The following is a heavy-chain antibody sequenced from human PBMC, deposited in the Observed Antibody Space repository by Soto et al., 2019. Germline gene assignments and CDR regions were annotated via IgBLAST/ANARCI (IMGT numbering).Heavy chain of an antibody. J-gene: IGHJ3*02. CDR3: ARRVIGSSRAFDI. D-gene: IGHD3-10*01. CDR1: GFTFSSHP. Sequence: GSLRLSCAASGFTFSSHPMSCSRHSPEKGLEWVSGISDGGDLTYNADSAKGRFTISRDNSKDTLYLQMNSLRAEDTAVYYCARRVIGSSRAFDIWGQGTMVTVS. CDR2: ISDGGDLT. V-gene: IGHV3-23*01.